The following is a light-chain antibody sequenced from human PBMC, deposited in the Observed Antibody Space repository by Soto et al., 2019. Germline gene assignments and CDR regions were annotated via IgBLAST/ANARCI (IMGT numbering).Light chain of an antibody. Sequence: QSVLTQPASVSGSPGQSITISCTGTSSDVGSYNLVSWYQQHPDQAPKLMIYEGTKRPSGVSDRFSGSKSGNTASLTISGLQAEDEADYYCCSYAGSGTPYVFGTGTKVTVL. CDR3: CSYAGSGTPYV. V-gene: IGLV2-23*01. CDR1: SSDVGSYNL. J-gene: IGLJ1*01. CDR2: EGT.